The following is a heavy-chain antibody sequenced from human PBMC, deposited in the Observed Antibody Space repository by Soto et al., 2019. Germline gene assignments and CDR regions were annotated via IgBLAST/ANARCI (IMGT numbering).Heavy chain of an antibody. Sequence: GGSLRLSCAASGFTFSSYAMSWVRHAPGKGLEWVSAISGSGGSTYYADSVKGRFTISRDNSKNTLYLQMNSLRAEDTAVYYCAKAFLDYDFWSGYYPDPFDYWGQGTLVTVSS. CDR2: ISGSGGST. CDR3: AKAFLDYDFWSGYYPDPFDY. CDR1: GFTFSSYA. D-gene: IGHD3-3*01. J-gene: IGHJ4*02. V-gene: IGHV3-23*01.